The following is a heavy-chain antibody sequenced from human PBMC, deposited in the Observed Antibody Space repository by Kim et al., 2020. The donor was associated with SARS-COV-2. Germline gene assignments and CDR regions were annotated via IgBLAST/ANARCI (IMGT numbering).Heavy chain of an antibody. CDR2: ISSSSSTI. CDR3: ARDGSFGKQNWFDP. Sequence: GGSLRLSCAASGFTFSSYSMNWVRQAPGKGLEWVSYISSSSSTIYYADSVKGRFTISRDNAKNSLYLQMNSLRAEDTAVYYCARDGSFGKQNWFDPWGQGTLVTVSS. CDR1: GFTFSSYS. J-gene: IGHJ5*02. V-gene: IGHV3-48*04. D-gene: IGHD3-10*01.